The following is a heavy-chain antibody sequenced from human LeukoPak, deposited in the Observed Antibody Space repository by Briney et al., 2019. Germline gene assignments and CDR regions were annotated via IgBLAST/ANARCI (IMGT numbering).Heavy chain of an antibody. J-gene: IGHJ4*02. Sequence: GGSLRLSCAASGFTFSDYYMSWIRQAPGKGLEWVSYISSSGSTIYYADSVKGRFTISRDNARNSLFLQMNSLRAEDTAVYYCAREDGYCSGGNCYSYFVSWGQGTLVTVSS. V-gene: IGHV3-11*04. CDR1: GFTFSDYY. D-gene: IGHD2-15*01. CDR2: ISSSGSTI. CDR3: AREDGYCSGGNCYSYFVS.